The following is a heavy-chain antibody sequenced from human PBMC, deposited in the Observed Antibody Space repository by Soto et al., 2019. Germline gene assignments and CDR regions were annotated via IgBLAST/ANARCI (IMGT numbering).Heavy chain of an antibody. CDR1: GSNLTSYV. D-gene: IGHD6-19*01. Sequence: ASVKAFCKASGSNLTSYVINWVRQDTGQELEWMGWMNPNSGNTGYAQKFQGRINMTRHPSISTAYMELRRLRTVDTHVYYCPRGRVWLVRDNYYGMDGWGQGTTGTVSS. V-gene: IGHV1-8*01. J-gene: IGHJ6*02. CDR2: MNPNSGNT. CDR3: PRGRVWLVRDNYYGMDG.